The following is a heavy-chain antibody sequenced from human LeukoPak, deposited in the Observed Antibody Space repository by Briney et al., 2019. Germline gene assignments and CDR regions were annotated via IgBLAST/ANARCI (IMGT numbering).Heavy chain of an antibody. CDR3: ARDRSGFYSVDH. J-gene: IGHJ4*02. V-gene: IGHV3-30-3*01. CDR1: GFTLSENN. CDR2: ISNDGNSK. D-gene: IGHD5-12*01. Sequence: GGSLRLSCAASGFTLSENNVHWVRQAPGKGLEWVALISNDGNSKDYADSVKGRFTLSGDNSKTTVYLQMNSLRAEDTAVYYCARDRSGFYSVDHWGQGTLVIVSS.